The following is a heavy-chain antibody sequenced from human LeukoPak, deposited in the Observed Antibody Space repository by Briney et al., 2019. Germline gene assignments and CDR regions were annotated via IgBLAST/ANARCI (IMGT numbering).Heavy chain of an antibody. Sequence: GGSLRLSCAASGFTFSSYAMSWVRRAPGGGLEWVSAISGSGGSTYYADSVKGRFTISRDNSKNTLYLQMNSLRAEDTAVYYCAKDYAGSSSSRKSFDYWGQGTLVTVSS. V-gene: IGHV3-23*01. D-gene: IGHD6-6*01. CDR2: ISGSGGST. J-gene: IGHJ4*02. CDR1: GFTFSSYA. CDR3: AKDYAGSSSSRKSFDY.